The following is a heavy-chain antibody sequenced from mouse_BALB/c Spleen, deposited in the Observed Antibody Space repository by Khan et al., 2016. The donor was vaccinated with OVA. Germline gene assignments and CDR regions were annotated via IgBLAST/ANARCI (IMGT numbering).Heavy chain of an antibody. J-gene: IGHJ2*01. Sequence: QVQLKQSGPGLVAPSQSLSITCTVTGFSLTSYAIHWIRQPPGKGLEWLGVIWAGGSTNYNSALMSRLSISKDNSKSQLFLKMNSLQTHDTATYYCARNREPDYFDYWGQGTTLTVSS. CDR1: GFSLTSYA. V-gene: IGHV2-9*02. CDR2: IWAGGST. CDR3: ARNREPDYFDY.